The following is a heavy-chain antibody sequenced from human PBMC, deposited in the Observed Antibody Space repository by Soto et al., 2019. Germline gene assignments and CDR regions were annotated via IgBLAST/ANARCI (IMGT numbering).Heavy chain of an antibody. CDR2: IIPIFGTA. CDR3: ARGSQGYDSIEGGFDY. J-gene: IGHJ4*02. CDR1: GGTFSSYA. D-gene: IGHD3-22*01. V-gene: IGHV1-69*01. Sequence: QVQLVQSGAEVKKPGSSVKVSCTASGGTFSSYAISWVQQAPGQGLEWMGGIIPIFGTANYAQKFQGRVTITADESTSTAYMELSSLRSEDTAVYYCARGSQGYDSIEGGFDYWGQGTLVTVSS.